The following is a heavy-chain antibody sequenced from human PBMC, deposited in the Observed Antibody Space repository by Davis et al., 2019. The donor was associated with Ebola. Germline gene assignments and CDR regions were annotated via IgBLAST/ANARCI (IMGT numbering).Heavy chain of an antibody. D-gene: IGHD3-10*01. Sequence: ASVKVSCKASGYTFTSYAMHWVRQAPGQGLEWMGWINPNSGGTNYAQKFQGWVTMTRDTSISTAYMELSRLRSDDTAVYYCARSSGSAYYYGMDVWGQGTTVTVSS. V-gene: IGHV1-2*04. CDR1: GYTFTSYA. CDR2: INPNSGGT. CDR3: ARSSGSAYYYGMDV. J-gene: IGHJ6*02.